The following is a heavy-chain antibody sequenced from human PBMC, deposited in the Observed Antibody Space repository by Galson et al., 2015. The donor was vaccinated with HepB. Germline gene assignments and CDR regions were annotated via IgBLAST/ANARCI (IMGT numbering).Heavy chain of an antibody. V-gene: IGHV5-51*01. J-gene: IGHJ6*02. CDR1: GYSFTSYW. CDR3: ARHRSPTYDNHGMDV. Sequence: QSGAEVKKPGESLKISCKDSGYSFTSYWIGWVRQMPGKGLEWVGIIYPGDSDTRYSPSFQGQVTISADESISTAYLQWSSLKASDTAIYYCARHRSPTYDNHGMDVWGQGTTVTVSS. D-gene: IGHD5-12*01. CDR2: IYPGDSDT.